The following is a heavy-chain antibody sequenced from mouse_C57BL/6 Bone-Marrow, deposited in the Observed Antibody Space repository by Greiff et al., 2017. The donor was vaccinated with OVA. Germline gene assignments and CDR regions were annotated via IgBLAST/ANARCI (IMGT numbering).Heavy chain of an antibody. CDR3: STYWYFDV. J-gene: IGHJ1*03. CDR1: GYTFTDYE. V-gene: IGHV1-15*01. CDR2: IDPETGGT. Sequence: VKLVESGAELVRPGASVTLSCKASGYTFTDYEMHWVKQTPVHGLEWIGAIDPETGGTAYNQKFKGKAILTADKSSSTAYMELRSLTSEDSAVYYCSTYWYFDVWGTGTTVTVSS.